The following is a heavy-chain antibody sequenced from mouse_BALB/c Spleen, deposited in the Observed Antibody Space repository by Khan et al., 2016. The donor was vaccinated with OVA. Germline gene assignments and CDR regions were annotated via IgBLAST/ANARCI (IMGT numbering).Heavy chain of an antibody. D-gene: IGHD2-13*01. CDR2: IWGDGST. CDR3: AKWGDVYAVDY. V-gene: IGHV2-3*01. CDR1: GFSLTSYG. J-gene: IGHJ4*01. Sequence: VKLEESGPGLVAPSQSLSITCTVSGFSLTSYGVNWVRQPPGKGLEWLGVIWGDGSTNYHSALISRLSISKDNSKSQLFLKLNSLQTDDTATYXCAKWGDVYAVDYWGQGTSVTVSS.